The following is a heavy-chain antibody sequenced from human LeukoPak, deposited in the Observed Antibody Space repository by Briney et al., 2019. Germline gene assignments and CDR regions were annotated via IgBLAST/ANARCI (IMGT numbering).Heavy chain of an antibody. J-gene: IGHJ4*02. D-gene: IGHD6-6*01. CDR2: IYAGDET. Sequence: SGGSLRLSCVASAFSVRDKYMSWVRQAPGKGLEWVAIIYAGDETYYTDSVRGRFTVSRDNSQNTVYLQLNRLRAEDTAVYYCVGDSISSPNLDYWGQGTLVTVSS. CDR3: VGDSISSPNLDY. CDR1: AFSVRDKY. V-gene: IGHV3-53*01.